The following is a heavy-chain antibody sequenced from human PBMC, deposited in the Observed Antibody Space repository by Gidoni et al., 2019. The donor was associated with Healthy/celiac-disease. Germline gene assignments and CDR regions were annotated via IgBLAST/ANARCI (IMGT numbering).Heavy chain of an antibody. CDR2: INHSGST. J-gene: IGHJ6*02. V-gene: IGHV4-34*01. CDR1: GGSFSGYY. CDR3: ARGRCSSTSCYLGRYYGMDV. D-gene: IGHD2-2*01. Sequence: QVQLQQWGAGLLKPSETLSVTCAVCGGSFSGYYWSWIRQPTGKGLEWIGEINHSGSTNYNPSLKSRVTISVDTSKNQFSLKLSSVTAADTAVYYCARGRCSSTSCYLGRYYGMDVWGQGTTVTVSS.